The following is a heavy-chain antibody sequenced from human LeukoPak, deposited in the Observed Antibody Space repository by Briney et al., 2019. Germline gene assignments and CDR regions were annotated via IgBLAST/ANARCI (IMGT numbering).Heavy chain of an antibody. V-gene: IGHV1-18*01. CDR3: ARDLWFGEHDAFDI. J-gene: IGHJ3*02. CDR2: ISAYNGNT. D-gene: IGHD3-10*01. CDR1: GYTFTSYG. Sequence: GASVKVSCKASGYTFTSYGISWVRQAPGQGLEWMGWISAYNGNTNYAQKLQGRATMTTDTSTSTAYMELRSLRSDDTAVYYCARDLWFGEHDAFDIWGQGTMVTVSS.